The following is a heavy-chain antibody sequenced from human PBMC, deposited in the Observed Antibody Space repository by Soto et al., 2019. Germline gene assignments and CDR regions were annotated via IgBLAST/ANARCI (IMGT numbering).Heavy chain of an antibody. CDR3: TTELWFGELLPFDY. Sequence: EVQLVESGGGLVKPGGSLRLSCAASGFTFSNAWMSWVRQAPGKGLEWVGRIKSKTDGGTTDYAAPVKGRFTISRDDSKNTLYLQMNSLKTVDTAVYYCTTELWFGELLPFDYWGQGTLVTVSS. CDR1: GFTFSNAW. CDR2: IKSKTDGGTT. V-gene: IGHV3-15*01. J-gene: IGHJ4*02. D-gene: IGHD3-10*01.